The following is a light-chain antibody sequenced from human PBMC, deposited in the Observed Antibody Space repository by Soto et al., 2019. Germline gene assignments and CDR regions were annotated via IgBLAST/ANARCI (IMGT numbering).Light chain of an antibody. CDR2: AAS. J-gene: IGKJ4*01. CDR3: QQLNSFPLT. Sequence: QLTQSPSSLSAPLGDRVTITCRASQDIISYLVWYQQKPGKAPKNLIYAASTLQSGVSSRFSGSGSGTDFTLTISSLQPEDVATYYCQQLNSFPLTFGGGTKVDIK. CDR1: QDIISY. V-gene: IGKV1-9*01.